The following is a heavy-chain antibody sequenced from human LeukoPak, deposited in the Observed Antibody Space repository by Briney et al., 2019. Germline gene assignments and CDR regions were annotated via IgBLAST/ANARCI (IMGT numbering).Heavy chain of an antibody. CDR3: ARDPTAYYDSSGYYLNTIDY. CDR2: IWYDGSNK. CDR1: GFTFSSYA. D-gene: IGHD3-22*01. Sequence: PGGSLRLSCAASGFTFSSYAMHWVRQAPGKGLEWVAVIWYDGSNKYYADSVKGRFTISRDNSKKTLYLQMNSLRAEDTAVYYCARDPTAYYDSSGYYLNTIDYWGQGTLVTVSS. J-gene: IGHJ4*02. V-gene: IGHV3-33*08.